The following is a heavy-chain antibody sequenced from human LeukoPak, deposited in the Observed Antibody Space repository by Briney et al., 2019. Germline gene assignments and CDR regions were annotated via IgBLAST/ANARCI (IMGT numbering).Heavy chain of an antibody. CDR3: TRQVEECSSTSCYGEHYYYGMDV. D-gene: IGHD2-2*01. V-gene: IGHV3-73*01. Sequence: PGGSLRLSCAASGFTFSGSAMHWVRQASGKGLEWVGRIRSKANSYATAYAASVKGRFTISRDDSKNTAYLQMNSLKTEDTAVYYCTRQVEECSSTSCYGEHYYYGMDVWGQGTTVTVSS. CDR2: IRSKANSYAT. CDR1: GFTFSGSA. J-gene: IGHJ6*02.